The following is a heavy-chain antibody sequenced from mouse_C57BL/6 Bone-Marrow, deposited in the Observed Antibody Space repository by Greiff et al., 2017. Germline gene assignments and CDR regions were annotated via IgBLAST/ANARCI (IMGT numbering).Heavy chain of an antibody. J-gene: IGHJ1*03. CDR2: IRSKSNNYAT. CDR3: VRRDGNYWYFDV. D-gene: IGHD2-1*01. Sequence: DVMLVESGGGLVQPKGSLKLSCAASGFSFNTYAMNWVRQAPGKGLEWVARIRSKSNNYATYYADSVKDRFTISRDDSESMLYLQMNNLKTEDTAMYYCVRRDGNYWYFDVWGTGTTVTVSS. CDR1: GFSFNTYA. V-gene: IGHV10-1*01.